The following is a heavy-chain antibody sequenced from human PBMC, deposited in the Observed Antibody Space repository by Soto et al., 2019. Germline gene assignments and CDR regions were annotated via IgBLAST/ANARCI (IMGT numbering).Heavy chain of an antibody. D-gene: IGHD1-26*01. V-gene: IGHV4-31*03. CDR1: GGSISSGGYY. Sequence: QVQLQESGPGLVKPSQTLSLTCTVSGGSISSGGYYWSWIRQHPGKGLEWIGYIDYSGSTYYNPSLKSRVTRSVDTSKNQFSLKLSSVTAADTAVYYCARGEWELLVYFDYWGQGTLVTVSS. CDR2: IDYSGST. CDR3: ARGEWELLVYFDY. J-gene: IGHJ4*02.